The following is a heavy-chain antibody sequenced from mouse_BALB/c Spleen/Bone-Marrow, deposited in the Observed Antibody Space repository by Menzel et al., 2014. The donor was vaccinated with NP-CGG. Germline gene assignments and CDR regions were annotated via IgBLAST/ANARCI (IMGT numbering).Heavy chain of an antibody. J-gene: IGHJ1*01. CDR1: GFTFSDYG. Sequence: EVQVVESGGGLVQPGGSRKLSCAASGFTFSDYGMAWVRQAPGKGPEWVAFISNLAYSIYYADTVTGRFTISRENAKNTLYLEISSLRSEDSAMCYCARAGYDGYPWYFDVWGAGTTVTVSS. CDR3: ARAGYDGYPWYFDV. V-gene: IGHV5-15*02. D-gene: IGHD2-3*01. CDR2: ISNLAYSI.